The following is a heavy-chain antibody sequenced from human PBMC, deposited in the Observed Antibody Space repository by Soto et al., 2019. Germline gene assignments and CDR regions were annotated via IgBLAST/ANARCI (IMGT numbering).Heavy chain of an antibody. V-gene: IGHV1-58*01. J-gene: IGHJ6*02. CDR3: AARNPGIDCSGGSCYSDPNYYYGMDV. D-gene: IGHD2-15*01. CDR2: IVVGSGNT. CDR1: GFTFTSSA. Sequence: ASVKVSCKASGFTFTSSAVQWVRQARGQRLEWIGWIVVGSGNTNYAQKFQERVTITRDMSTSTAYMELSSLRSEDTAVYYCAARNPGIDCSGGSCYSDPNYYYGMDVWGQGTTVTVSS.